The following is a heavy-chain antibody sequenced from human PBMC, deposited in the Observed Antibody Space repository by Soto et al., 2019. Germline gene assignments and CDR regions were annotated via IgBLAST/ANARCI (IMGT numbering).Heavy chain of an antibody. CDR1: GASIITDNYF. J-gene: IGHJ4*02. CDR3: ARRRASDYGGNHHPYYFDR. V-gene: IGHV4-39*01. D-gene: IGHD4-17*01. Sequence: SETLSLTCTVSGASIITDNYFWVWIRQSPRRGLELIGSISYSGRTYDNPSLQSRVTISIDASKNQFSLKLSSVTTADTAVYYCARRRASDYGGNHHPYYFDRWGQGALVTVSS. CDR2: ISYSGRT.